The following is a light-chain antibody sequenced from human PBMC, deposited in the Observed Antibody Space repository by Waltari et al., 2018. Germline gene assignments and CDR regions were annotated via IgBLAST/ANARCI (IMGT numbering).Light chain of an antibody. CDR2: KAA. Sequence: DIQMTQSPSTLSASVGDRVTITCRASQSISSWLAWYQQKPGKAPKPLIYKAASVESGVPARFGGSGSGTEFTLTISSLQPDDVATDYCQQYNSYSKTFGQGTKVEIK. J-gene: IGKJ1*01. V-gene: IGKV1-5*03. CDR3: QQYNSYSKT. CDR1: QSISSW.